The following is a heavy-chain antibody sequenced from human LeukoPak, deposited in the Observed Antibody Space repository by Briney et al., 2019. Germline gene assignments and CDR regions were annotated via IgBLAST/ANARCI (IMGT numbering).Heavy chain of an antibody. CDR2: IKQDGSEK. Sequence: GGSLRLSCAASGFTFSSYAMSWVRQAPGKGLEWVANIKQDGSEKYYVDSVKGRFTISRDNAKNSLYLQMNSLRAEDTAVYYCARKWGLSDYWGQGTLVTVSS. CDR3: ARKWGLSDY. D-gene: IGHD2-15*01. V-gene: IGHV3-7*01. J-gene: IGHJ4*02. CDR1: GFTFSSYA.